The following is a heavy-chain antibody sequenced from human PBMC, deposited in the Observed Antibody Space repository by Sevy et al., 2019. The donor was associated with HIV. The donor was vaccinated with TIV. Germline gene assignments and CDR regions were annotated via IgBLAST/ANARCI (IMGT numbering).Heavy chain of an antibody. D-gene: IGHD6-6*01. CDR1: GYTFTSYG. Sequence: ASVKVSCKASGYTFTSYGISWVRQAPGQGLEWMGWISAYNGNTNYAQKLQGRVTMTTDTSTGTAYMELRSLRSDDTAVYYCARVWKQYSSSSRRLDPWGQGTLVTVSS. V-gene: IGHV1-18*01. CDR2: ISAYNGNT. J-gene: IGHJ5*02. CDR3: ARVWKQYSSSSRRLDP.